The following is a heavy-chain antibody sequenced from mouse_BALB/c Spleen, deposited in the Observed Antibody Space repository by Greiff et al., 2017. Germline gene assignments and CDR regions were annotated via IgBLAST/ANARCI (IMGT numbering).Heavy chain of an antibody. V-gene: IGHV14-3*02. CDR1: GFNIKDTY. J-gene: IGHJ4*01. D-gene: IGHD1-1*01. CDR3: ARINGSSYYAMDY. Sequence: VHVKQSGAELVKPGASVKLSCTASGFNIKDTYMHWVKQRPEQGLEWIGRIDPANGNTKYDPKFQGKATITADTSSNTAYLQLSSLTSEDTAVYYCARINGSSYYAMDYWGQGTSVTVSS. CDR2: IDPANGNT.